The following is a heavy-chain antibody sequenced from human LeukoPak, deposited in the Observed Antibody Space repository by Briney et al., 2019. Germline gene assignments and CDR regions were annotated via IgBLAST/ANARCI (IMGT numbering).Heavy chain of an antibody. V-gene: IGHV4-39*07. J-gene: IGHJ5*02. D-gene: IGHD1-7*01. CDR1: GGSINSSSYY. CDR2: IYYSGST. CDR3: ARDSGWNYEGNWFDP. Sequence: PSETLSLTCTVSGGSINSSSYYWGWIRQPPGKGLEWIGSIYYSGSTYYNPSLKSRVTISVDTSKNQFSLKLSSVTAADTAVYYCARDSGWNYEGNWFDPWGQGTLVTVSS.